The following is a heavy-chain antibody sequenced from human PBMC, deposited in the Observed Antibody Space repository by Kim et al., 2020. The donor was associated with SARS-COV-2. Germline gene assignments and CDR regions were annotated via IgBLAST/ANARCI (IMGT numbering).Heavy chain of an antibody. CDR1: GGTFSSYA. D-gene: IGHD3-10*01. J-gene: IGHJ6*02. CDR3: ALGEAPRDYFYGLDV. Sequence: SVKVSCKASGGTFSSYAISWVRQAPGQGLEWMGGIIPIYGTTNHAQNFQGRVTITADKSPSTAYMELSSLRSEDTAVYYCALGEAPRDYFYGLDVWGQG. V-gene: IGHV1-69*06. CDR2: IIPIYGTT.